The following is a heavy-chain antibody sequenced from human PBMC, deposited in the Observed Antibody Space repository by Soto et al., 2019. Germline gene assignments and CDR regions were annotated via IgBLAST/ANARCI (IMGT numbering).Heavy chain of an antibody. Sequence: GASVKVSCNASGYTFTSYGISWVRQAPGQGLEWMGWISAYNGNTNYAQKLQGRVTMTTDTSTSTAYMELRSLRSDDTAVYYCARVAARPKKPNPYLYYYYYGMDVWGQGTTVTVSS. J-gene: IGHJ6*02. D-gene: IGHD6-6*01. CDR3: ARVAARPKKPNPYLYYYYYGMDV. V-gene: IGHV1-18*04. CDR1: GYTFTSYG. CDR2: ISAYNGNT.